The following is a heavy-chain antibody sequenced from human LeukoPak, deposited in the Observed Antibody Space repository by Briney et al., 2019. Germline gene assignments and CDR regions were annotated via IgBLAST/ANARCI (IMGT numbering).Heavy chain of an antibody. Sequence: GALTLSCAASRFTFSSYAMSWVRQAPGQGLEWVSAISGSGGTTYYADSVKGRFTISRDNYMKTLDLQMNSVRAEDTAIYYCAKESRSIVVVITSDALDIWGQGTMVTVSS. J-gene: IGHJ3*02. CDR1: RFTFSSYA. CDR3: AKESRSIVVVITSDALDI. CDR2: ISGSGGTT. D-gene: IGHD3-22*01. V-gene: IGHV3-23*01.